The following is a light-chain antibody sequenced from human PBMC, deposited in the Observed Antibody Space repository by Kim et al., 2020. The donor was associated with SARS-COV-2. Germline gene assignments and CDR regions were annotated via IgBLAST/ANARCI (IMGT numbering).Light chain of an antibody. V-gene: IGKV3-15*01. CDR1: QSVSSN. J-gene: IGKJ2*01. CDR2: GAS. CDR3: QQYNDWPPGDT. Sequence: SPGERATRSCRASQSVSSNLAWYQQKPGQAPRLLIYGASTRATGIPARFSGSGSGTEFTLNISSLQSEDFAVYYCQQYNDWPPGDTFGQGTKLEI.